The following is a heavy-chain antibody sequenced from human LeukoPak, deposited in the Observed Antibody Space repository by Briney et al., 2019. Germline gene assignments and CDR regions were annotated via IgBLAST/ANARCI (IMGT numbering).Heavy chain of an antibody. CDR2: ISSDGSNK. J-gene: IGHJ4*02. D-gene: IGHD2-21*02. V-gene: IGHV3-30*18. CDR1: GFTFDDYA. Sequence: PGGSLRLSCAASGFTFDDYAMHWVRQAPGKGLEWVAVISSDGSNKFYADSVKGRFTISRDGSKNTLYLQMNSLRPDDTAVYFCAKPQVTANWYYFHYWGQGTLVTVSS. CDR3: AKPQVTANWYYFHY.